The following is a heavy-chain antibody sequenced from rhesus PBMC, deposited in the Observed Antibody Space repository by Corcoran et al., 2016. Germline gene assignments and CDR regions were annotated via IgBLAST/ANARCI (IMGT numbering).Heavy chain of an antibody. J-gene: IGHJ6*01. CDR1: GYSIRSGYC. Sequence: QVQLQESGPGLVKPSETLSLTCAVSGYSIRSGYCWSWIRQPPGQGLEWVWFIGCSSGSTNNNPSLKSRVTISKDTSKNQFSRKLSSVTAADTAVYYCAREGPGYNIWTGYSDYGLDSWGQGVVVTVSS. CDR3: AREGPGYNIWTGYSDYGLDS. D-gene: IGHD3-3*01. V-gene: IGHV4-127*01. CDR2: IGCSSGST.